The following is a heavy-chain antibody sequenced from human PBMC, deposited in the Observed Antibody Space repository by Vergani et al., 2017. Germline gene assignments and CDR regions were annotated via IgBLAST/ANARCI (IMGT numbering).Heavy chain of an antibody. J-gene: IGHJ4*02. CDR1: GFTFSSYD. V-gene: IGHV3-13*04. CDR3: ARGAGSGWQFDY. D-gene: IGHD6-19*01. Sequence: EVQLVESGGGLVQPGGSLRLSCAASGFTFSSYDMHWVRQATGKGLEWVSAIGTAGDTYYPGSVKGRFTISRENAKNSLYLQMNSLRAGDTAVYYCARGAGSGWQFDYWGQGTLVTVSS. CDR2: IGTAGDT.